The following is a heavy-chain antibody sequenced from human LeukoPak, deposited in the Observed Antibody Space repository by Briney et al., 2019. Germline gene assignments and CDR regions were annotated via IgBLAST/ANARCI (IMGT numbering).Heavy chain of an antibody. CDR2: INPNSGGT. V-gene: IGHV1-2*02. CDR3: ARDLSSMTIVATTNAFDY. Sequence: ASVKVSCKASGYTFTGYYMHWVRQAPGQGLEWMGWINPNSGGTNYAQKFQGRVTMTRDTSISTAYMELSRLRSDDMAVYYCARDLSSMTIVATTNAFDYWGQGTLVTVSS. D-gene: IGHD5-12*01. CDR1: GYTFTGYY. J-gene: IGHJ4*02.